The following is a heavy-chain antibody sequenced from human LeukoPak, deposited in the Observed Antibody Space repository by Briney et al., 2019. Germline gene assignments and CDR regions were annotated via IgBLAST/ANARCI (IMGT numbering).Heavy chain of an antibody. J-gene: IGHJ4*02. CDR2: IYPGDSDT. Sequence: PGESLKISCKGSGYSFTSYWIGWVRQMPGKGLEWMGIIYPGDSDTRYSPSFQGQVTISADKSISTAYLQWSNLKASDTAMYYCARRKLGYCSSTSCPGTDYWGQGTLVTVSS. CDR3: ARRKLGYCSSTSCPGTDY. CDR1: GYSFTSYW. D-gene: IGHD2-2*01. V-gene: IGHV5-51*01.